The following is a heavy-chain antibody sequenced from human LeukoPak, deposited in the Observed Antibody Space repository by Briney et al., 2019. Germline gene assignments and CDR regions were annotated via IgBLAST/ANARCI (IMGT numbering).Heavy chain of an antibody. CDR2: IKQDGSEK. CDR1: GFTFSSYS. Sequence: PGGSLRLSCAASGFTFSSYSMNWVRQAPGKGLEWVANIKQDGSEKYYVDSVKGRFTISRDNAKNSLYLQMNSLRAEDTAVYYCARDSYSVRGVRSFDYWGQGTLVTVSS. D-gene: IGHD3-10*01. J-gene: IGHJ4*02. CDR3: ARDSYSVRGVRSFDY. V-gene: IGHV3-7*01.